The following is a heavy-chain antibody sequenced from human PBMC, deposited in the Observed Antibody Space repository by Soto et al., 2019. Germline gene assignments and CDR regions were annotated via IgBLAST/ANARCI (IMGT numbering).Heavy chain of an antibody. J-gene: IGHJ6*02. Sequence: SVKVSCKAPGFTFTSSAVQWVRQARGQRLEWIGWIVVGSGNTNYAQKFQERVTITRDMSTSTAYMELSSLRSEDTAVYYCAAGGISIAVAGTFYYYYGMDVWGQGTTVTVSS. CDR1: GFTFTSSA. CDR3: AAGGISIAVAGTFYYYYGMDV. V-gene: IGHV1-58*01. CDR2: IVVGSGNT. D-gene: IGHD6-19*01.